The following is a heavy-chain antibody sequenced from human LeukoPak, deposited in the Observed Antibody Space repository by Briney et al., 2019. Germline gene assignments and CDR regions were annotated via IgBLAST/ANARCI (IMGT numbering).Heavy chain of an antibody. CDR1: RGTFSSYT. CDR2: IIPILGIA. V-gene: IGHV1-69*02. CDR3: ARAGPGHYMDV. D-gene: IGHD6-13*01. J-gene: IGHJ6*03. Sequence: SVKVSCKASRGTFSSYTISWVRQAPGQGLEWMGRIIPILGIANYAQKFQGRVTITADKSTSTAYMELSSLRSEDTAVYYCARAGPGHYMDVWGKGTTVTVSS.